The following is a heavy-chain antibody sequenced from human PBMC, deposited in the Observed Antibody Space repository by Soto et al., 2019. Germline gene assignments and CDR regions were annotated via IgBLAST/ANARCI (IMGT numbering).Heavy chain of an antibody. V-gene: IGHV3-43*01. CDR1: GFTFDDYT. CDR3: AKDFYYGSGSYTGSGAFDI. Sequence: EVQLVESGGVVVQPGGSLRLSCAASGFTFDDYTMHWVRQAPGKGLEWVSLISWDGSGTYYADSVKGRFTISRDNSKNSLYLQRNSLRTEDTALYYCAKDFYYGSGSYTGSGAFDIWGQGTMVTVSS. D-gene: IGHD3-10*01. J-gene: IGHJ3*02. CDR2: ISWDGSGT.